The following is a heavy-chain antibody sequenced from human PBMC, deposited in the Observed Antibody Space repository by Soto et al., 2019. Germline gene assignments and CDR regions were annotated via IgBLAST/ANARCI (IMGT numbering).Heavy chain of an antibody. D-gene: IGHD3-10*01. Sequence: QVLLQESGPGLVKPSETLSLSCTVSGGSISSYHWSWIRQTPGKGLEWIGYVHYSWGSNYNPSLKIRVALSLDTSKGQFSLKLSSGTATGTAVYYCARRWFGALHGLVDGWGQGTTVTVSS. CDR2: VHYSWGS. CDR1: GGSISSYH. V-gene: IGHV4-59*08. CDR3: ARRWFGALHGLVDG. J-gene: IGHJ6*02.